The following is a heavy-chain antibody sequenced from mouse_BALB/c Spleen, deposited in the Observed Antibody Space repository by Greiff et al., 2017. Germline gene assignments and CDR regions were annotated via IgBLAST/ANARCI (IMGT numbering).Heavy chain of an antibody. D-gene: IGHD3-1*01. J-gene: IGHJ3*01. V-gene: IGHV1-7*01. Sequence: VHLVESGAELAKPGASVKMSCKASGYTFTSYWMHWVKQRPGQGLEWIGYINPSTGYTEYNQKFKDKATLTADKSSSTAYMQLSSLTSEDSAVYYCARSKQLGLRLFAYWGQGTLVTVSA. CDR2: INPSTGYT. CDR1: GYTFTSYW. CDR3: ARSKQLGLRLFAY.